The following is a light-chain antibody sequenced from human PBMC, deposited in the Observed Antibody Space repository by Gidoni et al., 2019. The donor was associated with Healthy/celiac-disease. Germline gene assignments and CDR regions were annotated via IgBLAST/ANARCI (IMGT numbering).Light chain of an antibody. V-gene: IGLV6-57*02. J-gene: IGLJ3*02. Sequence: NFMLTQPHSVSESPGKTVTISCTGSSGSIASNYVQWYQQPPGSAPTTVIYEDNQRPSGVPHRFSGSIDSSSNSASLTISGLKTEDEADYYCQSYDSNNHWVFGGGTKLTVL. CDR3: QSYDSNNHWV. CDR2: EDN. CDR1: SGSIASNY.